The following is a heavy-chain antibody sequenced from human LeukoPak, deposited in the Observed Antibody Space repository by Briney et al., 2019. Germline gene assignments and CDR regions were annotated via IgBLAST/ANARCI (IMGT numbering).Heavy chain of an antibody. CDR2: IYYSGST. CDR1: GGSISSYY. Sequence: SETLSLTCTVSGGSISSYYWSWIRQPPGKGLEWIGYIYYSGSTNYNPSLKSRVTISVDTSKNQFSLKLSSVTAADTAVYYCARQSPIARSVPGWFDPWGQGTLVTVSS. V-gene: IGHV4-59*08. D-gene: IGHD5/OR15-5a*01. CDR3: ARQSPIARSVPGWFDP. J-gene: IGHJ5*02.